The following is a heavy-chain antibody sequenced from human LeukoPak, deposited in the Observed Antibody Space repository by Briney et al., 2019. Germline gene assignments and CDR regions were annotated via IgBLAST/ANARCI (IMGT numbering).Heavy chain of an antibody. CDR3: ARVPVSGPGARFDY. V-gene: IGHV1-2*02. Sequence: ASVKVSCKASGYSFTDYFMHWVRQAPGQGLEWMGWINPNSGGTKYAQKFQGRVTVTRDTSISTAYMELTRLRSDDTAVYYCARVPVSGPGARFDYWGQGTLVTVSS. D-gene: IGHD4-11*01. J-gene: IGHJ4*02. CDR1: GYSFTDYF. CDR2: INPNSGGT.